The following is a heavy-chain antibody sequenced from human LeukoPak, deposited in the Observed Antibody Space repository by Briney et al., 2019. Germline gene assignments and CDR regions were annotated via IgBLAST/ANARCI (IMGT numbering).Heavy chain of an antibody. CDR1: GFTFSSYW. CDR3: AKPYGDYEGFWFDP. D-gene: IGHD4-17*01. V-gene: IGHV3-7*03. Sequence: PGGSLRLSCAASGFTFSSYWMSWVRQAPGKGLEWVANIKQDGSEKYYVDSVKGRFTISRDNAKNSLYLQMNSLRAEDTAVYYCAKPYGDYEGFWFDPWGQGTLVTVSS. J-gene: IGHJ5*02. CDR2: IKQDGSEK.